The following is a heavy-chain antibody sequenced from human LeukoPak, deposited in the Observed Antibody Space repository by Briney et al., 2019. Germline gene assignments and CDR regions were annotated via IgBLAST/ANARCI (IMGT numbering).Heavy chain of an antibody. D-gene: IGHD2-21*02. V-gene: IGHV3-7*01. CDR2: IKQDGSEK. Sequence: PGGSLRLSCAASGFTFSSYWMSWVRQAPGKGLEWVANIKQDGSEKYYVDSVKGRFTISRDNAKNSLYLQMNSLRAEDTAVYYCARVGAYCGGDCGGWDAFDIWGQGTMVTVSS. J-gene: IGHJ3*02. CDR1: GFTFSSYW. CDR3: ARVGAYCGGDCGGWDAFDI.